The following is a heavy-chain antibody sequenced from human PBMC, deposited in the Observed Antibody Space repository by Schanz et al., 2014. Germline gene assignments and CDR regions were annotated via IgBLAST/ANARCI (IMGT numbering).Heavy chain of an antibody. CDR3: ARIGGSVFDY. V-gene: IGHV3-48*01. J-gene: IGHJ4*02. CDR1: GFGFSSYS. CDR2: ISSSSSTR. D-gene: IGHD3-10*01. Sequence: MQLVESGGGLVKPGGSLRLSCAASGFGFSSYSMNWVRQAPGKGLEWVSYISSSSSTRYYADSVKGRFTISRDNAKNSLFLQMNSLRAEDTAVYYCARIGGSVFDYWAQGTLVTVSS.